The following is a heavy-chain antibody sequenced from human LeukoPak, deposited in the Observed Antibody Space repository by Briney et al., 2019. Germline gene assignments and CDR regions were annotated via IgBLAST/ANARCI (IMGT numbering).Heavy chain of an antibody. Sequence: GGSLRLSCAASGFTSSRYGLHWVRQAPGKGLEWMAFIRDDGSTRYYADSVKGRFTISRDDAKNTVYLQMNNLRAEDTAVYHCVRGGPSTWSWGQGTLVTVSS. CDR1: GFTSSRYG. CDR2: IRDDGSTR. CDR3: VRGGPSTWS. D-gene: IGHD2-15*01. J-gene: IGHJ5*02. V-gene: IGHV3-30*02.